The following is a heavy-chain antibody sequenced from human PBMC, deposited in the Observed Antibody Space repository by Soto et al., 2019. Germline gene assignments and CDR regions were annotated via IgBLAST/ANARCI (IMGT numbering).Heavy chain of an antibody. J-gene: IGHJ5*02. V-gene: IGHV3-74*01. CDR2: INSDGTRT. CDR1: GFTFNTYW. Sequence: GGSLRLSCAASGFTFNTYWMHWVRQAPGTGLVWVSRINSDGTRTTYADSVKGRFTISRDNAKNTVYLQMNSLRAEDTAVYYCTTLATNSYNWLDPWGQGTMATVSS. CDR3: TTLATNSYNWLDP. D-gene: IGHD5-12*01.